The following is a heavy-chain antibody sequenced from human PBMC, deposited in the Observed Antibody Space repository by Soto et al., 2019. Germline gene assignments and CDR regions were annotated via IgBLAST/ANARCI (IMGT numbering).Heavy chain of an antibody. Sequence: EVQLVESGGGLVQPGGSLKVSCAASGFSFSGSAMHWVRQASGKGLEWVGRMRTTDNGYATSYAASVKGRFTISRDKSKNTAYLHVNSLKTEDTAVYYCTKEVGSDSTYYYGMDVWGQGATVTVSS. V-gene: IGHV3-73*02. CDR1: GFSFSGSA. CDR3: TKEVGSDSTYYYGMDV. D-gene: IGHD1-26*01. CDR2: MRTTDNGYAT. J-gene: IGHJ6*02.